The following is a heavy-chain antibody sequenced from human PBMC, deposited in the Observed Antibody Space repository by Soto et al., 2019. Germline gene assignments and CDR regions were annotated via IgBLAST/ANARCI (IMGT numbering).Heavy chain of an antibody. CDR3: AKDSPDDVDYIVVVVAATFDS. V-gene: IGHV3-23*01. Sequence: HPGGSLRLSCAASGFTFSSYAMSWVRQAPGKGLEWVSVISGSGDSTYYADSVKGRFTISRDNSKNTVYLQMDSLRAEDTAVYYCAKDSPDDVDYIVVVVAATFDSWGMGTLVTVSS. J-gene: IGHJ4*02. CDR2: ISGSGDST. D-gene: IGHD2-15*01. CDR1: GFTFSSYA.